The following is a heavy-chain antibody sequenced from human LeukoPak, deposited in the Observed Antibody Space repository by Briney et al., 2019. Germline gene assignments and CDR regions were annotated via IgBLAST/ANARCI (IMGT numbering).Heavy chain of an antibody. Sequence: SETLSLTCTVSGGSISSYYWSWVRQPAGKGLEWIGRNYSSGDTNYNPSLKSRVSMSVDTSRNQFSLKLNSVTAADTAVYYCARESVGYCSGGSCPYYFDYWGQGTLVTVSS. V-gene: IGHV4-4*07. CDR1: GGSISSYY. CDR2: NYSSGDT. CDR3: ARESVGYCSGGSCPYYFDY. J-gene: IGHJ4*02. D-gene: IGHD2-15*01.